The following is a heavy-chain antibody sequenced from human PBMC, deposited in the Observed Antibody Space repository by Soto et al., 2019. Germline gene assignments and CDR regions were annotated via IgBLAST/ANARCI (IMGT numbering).Heavy chain of an antibody. D-gene: IGHD1-26*01. V-gene: IGHV3-74*01. CDR3: ARGYSGTYRLDY. J-gene: IGHJ4*02. CDR1: GFTFSNYW. Sequence: PGGSLRLSCAASGFTFSNYWMHWVRRAPGQGLVWVSRINSDGSTTTYSDSVKGRFTVSRDNAKSTLYLQVNSLRAEDTAVYYCARGYSGTYRLDYWGQGTQVTVSS. CDR2: INSDGSTT.